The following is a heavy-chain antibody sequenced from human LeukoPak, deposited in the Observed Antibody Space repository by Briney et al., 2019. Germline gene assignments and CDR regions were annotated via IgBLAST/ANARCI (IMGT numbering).Heavy chain of an antibody. CDR2: TSGSGGSA. CDR3: VKDVDCSGGSCYPLSYFDY. D-gene: IGHD2-15*01. Sequence: PGGSLRLSCAASGFTFSSYAMSWVRQAPGKGLEWVSATSGSGGSAYYADSVRGRFTISRDNSKNTLYLQMNSLRAEDTAVYYCVKDVDCSGGSCYPLSYFDYWGQGTLVTVSS. J-gene: IGHJ4*02. V-gene: IGHV3-23*01. CDR1: GFTFSSYA.